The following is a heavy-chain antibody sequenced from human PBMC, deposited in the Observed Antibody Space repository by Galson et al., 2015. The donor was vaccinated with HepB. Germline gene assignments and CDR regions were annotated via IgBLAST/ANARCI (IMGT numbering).Heavy chain of an antibody. V-gene: IGHV4-61*02. J-gene: IGHJ6*03. CDR1: GGSISSGSYY. CDR2: IYTSGST. Sequence: QVQLQESGPGLVKPSQTLSLTCTVSGGSISSGSYYWSWIRQPAGKGLEWIGRIYTSGSTNYNPSLKSRVTMSVDTSKNQFSLKLSSVTAADTAVYYCARCRKVGATTVGYYYYMDVWGKGTTVTVSS. D-gene: IGHD1-26*01. CDR3: ARCRKVGATTVGYYYYMDV.